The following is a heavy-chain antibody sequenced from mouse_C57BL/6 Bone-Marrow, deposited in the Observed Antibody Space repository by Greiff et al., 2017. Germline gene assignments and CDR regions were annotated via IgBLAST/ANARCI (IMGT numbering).Heavy chain of an antibody. V-gene: IGHV5-17*01. CDR3: ARGNLDY. CDR2: ISSGSSTI. CDR1: GFTFSDYG. Sequence: EVQLVESGGGLVKPGGSLKLSCAASGFTFSDYGMHWVRQAPEKGLEWVAYISSGSSTIYYADTVKGRFTISRDNAKNTLLQQRTRLRSEDTAMYYCARGNLDYWGQGTTLTVSS. J-gene: IGHJ2*01.